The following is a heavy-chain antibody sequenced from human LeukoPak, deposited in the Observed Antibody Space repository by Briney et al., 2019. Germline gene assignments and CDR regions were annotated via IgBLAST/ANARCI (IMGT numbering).Heavy chain of an antibody. CDR2: INTNTGNP. CDR3: AREASGSYSTLGVY. J-gene: IGHJ4*02. V-gene: IGHV7-4-1*02. CDR1: GYRFITFG. D-gene: IGHD1-26*01. Sequence: ASVKVSCKTSGYRFITFGINWVRQAPGQGLEWMGWINTNTGNPTYAQGFTGRFVFSLDTSVSTAYLQISSLKAEDTAVYYCAREASGSYSTLGVYWGQGTLVTVSS.